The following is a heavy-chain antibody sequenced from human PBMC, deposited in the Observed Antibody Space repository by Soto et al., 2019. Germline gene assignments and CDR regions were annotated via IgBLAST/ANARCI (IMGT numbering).Heavy chain of an antibody. Sequence: SETLSLTCTVAGGSINAFYWSWVRRPAAGELEGIGRIFSSGSTSCNPSLESRVTISVDTSKNRFSLSLNSVTASDTAVYFCVSQRTTVPTQAYFDYWGPGALVTFSS. J-gene: IGHJ4*02. CDR1: GGSINAFY. CDR2: IFSSGST. V-gene: IGHV4-4*07. CDR3: VSQRTTVPTQAYFDY. D-gene: IGHD4-17*01.